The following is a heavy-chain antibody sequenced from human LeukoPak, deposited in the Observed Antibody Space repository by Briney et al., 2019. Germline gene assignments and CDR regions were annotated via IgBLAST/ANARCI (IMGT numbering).Heavy chain of an antibody. Sequence: SETLSLTCTVSGDSISSDHWSWIRQPPGKGLEWIGRIYTSGSTNYNPSLKSRVTTSVDTSKNQFSLKLSSVTAADTAVYYCARDSGSWSFLDYWGQGTLVTVSS. D-gene: IGHD6-13*01. CDR1: GDSISSDH. CDR2: IYTSGST. V-gene: IGHV4-4*07. CDR3: ARDSGSWSFLDY. J-gene: IGHJ4*02.